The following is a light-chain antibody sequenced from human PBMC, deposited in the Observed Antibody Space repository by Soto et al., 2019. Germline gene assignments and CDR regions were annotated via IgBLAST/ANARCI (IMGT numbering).Light chain of an antibody. V-gene: IGKV3-20*01. J-gene: IGKJ1*01. CDR3: LQDFSYPRT. Sequence: EIVLTQSPGTLSLSPGERATLSCRASQSVGSSYLAWYQQKPGQAPRVLIYGASSRATGIPDRFSGSGSGTDFTLTISSLQPEDSATYYCLQDFSYPRTFGQGTKVDIK. CDR1: QSVGSSY. CDR2: GAS.